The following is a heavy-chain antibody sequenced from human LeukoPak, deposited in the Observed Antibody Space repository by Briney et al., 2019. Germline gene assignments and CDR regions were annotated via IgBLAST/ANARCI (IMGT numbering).Heavy chain of an antibody. CDR3: LSAVEPSEY. J-gene: IGHJ4*02. D-gene: IGHD1-1*01. Sequence: GGSLRLSCAASGFTFSRYWIHWVRQAPGKGLVWVSRINSDGSDTVYADSVRGRFTISRDNAKNTLYLQMNSLRADDTAVYYCLSAVEPSEYWGQGTLVTVSS. CDR2: INSDGSDT. V-gene: IGHV3-74*01. CDR1: GFTFSRYW.